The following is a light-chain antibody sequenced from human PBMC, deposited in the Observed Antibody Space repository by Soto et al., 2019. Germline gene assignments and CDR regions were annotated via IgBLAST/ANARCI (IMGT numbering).Light chain of an antibody. J-gene: IGKJ1*01. CDR1: QSISNNY. Sequence: EIVLTQSPGTLSLSPGERAALSCRASQSISNNYLAWYQQKPGQAPRLVIYGASNRATGTPDRFSASGSGTDFTLTISRLEPEDFAVYYCQQYTSAPLTFGQGTKVDIK. V-gene: IGKV3-20*01. CDR3: QQYTSAPLT. CDR2: GAS.